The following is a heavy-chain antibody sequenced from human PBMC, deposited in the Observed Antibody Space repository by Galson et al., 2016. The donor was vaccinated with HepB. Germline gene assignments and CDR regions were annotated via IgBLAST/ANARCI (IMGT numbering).Heavy chain of an antibody. D-gene: IGHD5-24*01. V-gene: IGHV3-74*01. CDR2: INSDGGDT. Sequence: SLRLSCAASGFTISTHWMHWVRQAPGKGLVWVSRINSDGGDTSYADSVKGRFTISRGNAKNTVYLQMSSLRAEDTAVFYCASGRDGIGNYYFDYWGQGTLVTVSS. J-gene: IGHJ4*02. CDR3: ASGRDGIGNYYFDY. CDR1: GFTISTHW.